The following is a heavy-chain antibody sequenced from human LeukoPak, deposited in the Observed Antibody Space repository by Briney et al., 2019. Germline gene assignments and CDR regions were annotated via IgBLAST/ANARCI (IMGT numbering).Heavy chain of an antibody. V-gene: IGHV4-34*01. D-gene: IGHD1-26*01. CDR2: INHSGST. Sequence: ETLSLTCAVYGGSFSGYYWSWIRQPPGKGLEWIGEINHSGSTNYNPSLKSRVTISVDTSKNQFSLKLSSVTAADTAVYYCARGIRSYPSGRKTYYMDVWGKGTTATVSS. CDR3: ARGIRSYPSGRKTYYMDV. CDR1: GGSFSGYY. J-gene: IGHJ6*03.